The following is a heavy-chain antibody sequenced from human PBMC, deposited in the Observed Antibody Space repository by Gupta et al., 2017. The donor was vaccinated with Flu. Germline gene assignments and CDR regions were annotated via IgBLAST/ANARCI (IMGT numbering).Heavy chain of an antibody. CDR2: ISWNSGSI. J-gene: IGHJ3*01. D-gene: IGHD1-1*01. Sequence: ASGFTFDDYAMHWVRQAPGKGLEWVSGISWNSGSIGDADSVKGRFTISRDNAKISLHLQMNSLRAEDTALYYCAHDPGCNEDAVDCWGKGTMVTVSS. CDR3: AHDPGCNEDAVDC. CDR1: GFTFDDYA. V-gene: IGHV3-9*01.